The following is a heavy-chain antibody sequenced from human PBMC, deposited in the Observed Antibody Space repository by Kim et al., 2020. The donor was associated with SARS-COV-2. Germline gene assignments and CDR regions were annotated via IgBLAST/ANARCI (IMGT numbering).Heavy chain of an antibody. D-gene: IGHD3-9*01. Sequence: GGSLRLFCAASGFTFSSYAMSWVRQAPGKGLEWVSAISGSGGSTYYADSVKGRFTISRDNSKNTLYLQMNSLRAEDTAVYYCAKVYRPFVQLRYFDWPSADYWVQGTLVAVSS. CDR2: ISGSGGST. CDR1: GFTFSSYA. J-gene: IGHJ4*02. V-gene: IGHV3-23*01. CDR3: AKVYRPFVQLRYFDWPSADY.